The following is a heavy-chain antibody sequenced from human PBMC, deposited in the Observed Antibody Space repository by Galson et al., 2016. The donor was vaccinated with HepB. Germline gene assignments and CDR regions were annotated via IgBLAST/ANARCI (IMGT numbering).Heavy chain of an antibody. V-gene: IGHV1-69*13. CDR1: GGIFRNYH. D-gene: IGHD2-8*02. Sequence: SVKVSCKASGGIFRNYHISWVRQAPGQGLEWMGAIHPLFGRADYAEKFQGRVTISAEEFTTTAYMEVSRLTSEDTAIYYCARGRRHCTGNECYERSDAQDIWGQGTMVTVSS. CDR3: ARGRRHCTGNECYERSDAQDI. CDR2: IHPLFGRA. J-gene: IGHJ3*02.